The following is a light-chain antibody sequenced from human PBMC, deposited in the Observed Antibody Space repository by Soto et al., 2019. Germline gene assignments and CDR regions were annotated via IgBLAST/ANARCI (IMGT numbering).Light chain of an antibody. CDR3: QQYGSSGT. CDR1: QSVSNNY. CDR2: GAS. Sequence: IVLKQSPGTLSLSPGERATLSCRASQSVSNNYLAWYQPKPGKAPRLLIYGASNRATGIPDRLSGSGSGTDFTLSIRRLEPEDAAVYYCQQYGSSGTFGQGTKVDIK. J-gene: IGKJ1*01. V-gene: IGKV3-20*01.